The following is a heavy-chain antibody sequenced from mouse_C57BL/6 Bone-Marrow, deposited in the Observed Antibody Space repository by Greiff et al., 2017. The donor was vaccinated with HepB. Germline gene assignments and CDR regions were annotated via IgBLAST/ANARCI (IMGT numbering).Heavy chain of an antibody. CDR1: GYTFTDYN. CDR3: ARDSSGWFAY. D-gene: IGHD3-2*02. Sequence: VQLKQSGPELVKPGASVKIPCKASGYTFTDYNMDWVKQSHGKSLEWIGDINPNNGGTIYNQKFKGKATLTVDKSSSTAYMELRSLTSEDTAVYYCARDSSGWFAYWGQGTLVTVSA. CDR2: INPNNGGT. V-gene: IGHV1-18*01. J-gene: IGHJ3*01.